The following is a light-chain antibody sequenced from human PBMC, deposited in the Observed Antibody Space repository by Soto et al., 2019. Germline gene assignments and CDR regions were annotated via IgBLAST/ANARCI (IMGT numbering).Light chain of an antibody. V-gene: IGLV2-23*01. Sequence: QSVLTQPASVSGSPGQSIALSCTGTSSVVGSYNLVSWYQQYPGKAPKLLISEGGKRPSGISNRFSGSKSGNTASLTISGLQAEDEDDYYCCSFAHSNTYVFGTGTKVTVL. CDR3: CSFAHSNTYV. CDR2: EGG. CDR1: SSVVGSYNL. J-gene: IGLJ1*01.